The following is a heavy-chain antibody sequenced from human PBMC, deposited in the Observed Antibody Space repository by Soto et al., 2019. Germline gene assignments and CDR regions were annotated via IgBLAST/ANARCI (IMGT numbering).Heavy chain of an antibody. Sequence: SVKVSSKASGGTFSSYTISGVRQAPGQGLEWMGRIIPILGIANYAQKFQGRVTITADKSTSTAYMELSSLRSEDMAVYYCARFRDYGDYEGSYWGQGTLVTVSS. CDR3: ARFRDYGDYEGSY. V-gene: IGHV1-69*02. CDR2: IIPILGIA. D-gene: IGHD4-17*01. J-gene: IGHJ4*02. CDR1: GGTFSSYT.